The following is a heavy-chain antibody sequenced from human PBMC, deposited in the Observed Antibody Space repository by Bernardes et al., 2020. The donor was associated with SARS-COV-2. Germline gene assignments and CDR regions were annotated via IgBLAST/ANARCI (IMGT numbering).Heavy chain of an antibody. V-gene: IGHV4-39*01. CDR3: AGSSCGIDCYIGGLRSWDYGMDV. CDR2: INHSGST. CDR1: GASISSTNYY. J-gene: IGHJ6*02. Sequence: SETLSLTCTVSGASISSTNYYWGWVRQPPGKGLEWIGEINHSGSTNYNPSLKSRVTISVDTSKNQFSLRLSFVTAADAAVYYCAGSSCGIDCYIGGLRSWDYGMDVWGQGTTVTVSS. D-gene: IGHD2-21*02.